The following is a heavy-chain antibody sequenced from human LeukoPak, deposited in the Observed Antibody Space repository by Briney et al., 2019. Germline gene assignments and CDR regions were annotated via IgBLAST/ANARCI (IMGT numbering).Heavy chain of an antibody. Sequence: GGSLRLSCTGSGFTFRDYGMNWVRQAPGKGLEWVSGINWNGGSTGYADSVKGRFTISRGNAKNSLYLQMNSLRAEDTALYYCARDKYTGYDSYFDYWGQGTLVTVSS. CDR1: GFTFRDYG. V-gene: IGHV3-20*04. D-gene: IGHD5-12*01. CDR2: INWNGGST. CDR3: ARDKYTGYDSYFDY. J-gene: IGHJ4*02.